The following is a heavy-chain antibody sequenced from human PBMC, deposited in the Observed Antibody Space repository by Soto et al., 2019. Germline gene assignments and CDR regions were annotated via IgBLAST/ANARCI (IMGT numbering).Heavy chain of an antibody. J-gene: IGHJ3*02. Sequence: ASVKVSCKGSGYTFTSYYMHWVRQAPGQGLEWMGIINPSGGSTSYAQKFQGRVTMTRDTSTSTVYMELSSLRSEDTAVYYCATSKGDYGGNSVIGDAFDIWGQGTMVTVSS. CDR2: INPSGGST. D-gene: IGHD4-17*01. CDR1: GYTFTSYY. CDR3: ATSKGDYGGNSVIGDAFDI. V-gene: IGHV1-46*01.